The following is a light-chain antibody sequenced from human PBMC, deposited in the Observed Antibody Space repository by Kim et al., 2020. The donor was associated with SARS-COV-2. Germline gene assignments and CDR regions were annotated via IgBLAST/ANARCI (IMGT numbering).Light chain of an antibody. CDR3: QQYNKWPPLT. Sequence: EIVMTQSPATLSLSPGESATLSCRASQSVGTNLAWYQQKPGQAPRLLIYGASTRATGIPARFSGSGSGSEFTLTISSLQSEDFAIYYCQQYNKWPPLTFGGGTKLEIK. CDR2: GAS. V-gene: IGKV3-15*01. J-gene: IGKJ4*01. CDR1: QSVGTN.